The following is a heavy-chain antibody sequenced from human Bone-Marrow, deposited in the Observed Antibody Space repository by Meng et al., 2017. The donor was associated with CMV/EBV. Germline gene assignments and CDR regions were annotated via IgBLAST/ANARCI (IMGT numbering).Heavy chain of an antibody. Sequence: SETLSLTCTVSGGSVSSGSYYWSWIRQPPGKGLEWIGYIYYSGSTNYNPSLKSRVTISVDTSKNQFSLKLSSVTAADTAVYYCASYCSSTSCYVLRTFDYWGQGTLVTVSS. CDR1: GGSVSSGSYY. CDR3: ASYCSSTSCYVLRTFDY. J-gene: IGHJ4*02. CDR2: IYYSGST. D-gene: IGHD2-2*01. V-gene: IGHV4-61*01.